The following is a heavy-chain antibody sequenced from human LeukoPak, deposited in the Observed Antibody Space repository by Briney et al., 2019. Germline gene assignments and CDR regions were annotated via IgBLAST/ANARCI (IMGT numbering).Heavy chain of an antibody. D-gene: IGHD1-20*01. J-gene: IGHJ4*02. V-gene: IGHV1-69*13. CDR1: GGTFSSYA. CDR2: IIPIFGTA. CDR3: ARDLTGTNFDY. Sequence: ASVKVSCKASGGTFSSYAISWVRQAPGQGLEWMGGIIPIFGTANYAQKFQGRVTITADESTSTAYMELRSLRSDDTAVYYCARDLTGTNFDYWGQGTLVTVSS.